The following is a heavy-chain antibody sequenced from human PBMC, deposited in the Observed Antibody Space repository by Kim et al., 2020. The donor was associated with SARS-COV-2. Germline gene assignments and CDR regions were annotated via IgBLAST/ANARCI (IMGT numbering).Heavy chain of an antibody. D-gene: IGHD3-10*01. CDR3: ARHPSQYYYGSGTQGGWFDP. CDR2: IDPSDSYT. CDR1: GYSFTSYW. J-gene: IGHJ5*02. V-gene: IGHV5-10-1*01. Sequence: GESLKISCKGSGYSFTSYWISWVRQMPGKGLEWMGRIDPSDSYTNYSPSFQGHVTISADKSISTAYLQWSSLKASDTAMYYCARHPSQYYYGSGTQGGWFDPWGQGTLVTVSS.